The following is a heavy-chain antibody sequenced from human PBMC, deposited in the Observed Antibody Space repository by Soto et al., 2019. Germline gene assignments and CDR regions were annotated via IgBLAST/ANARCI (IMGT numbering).Heavy chain of an antibody. CDR1: GFTFSDYY. J-gene: IGHJ4*02. D-gene: IGHD5-12*01. Sequence: QVQLVESGGGLVKPGGSLRLSCAASGFTFSDYYMSWISQAPGKGLEWVSYISSSSSYTNYEDSVKGRFTISRDNAKNSLYLQMNSLRAEDTAVYYCARDHHRYSGYDYVDYWGQGTLVTVSS. V-gene: IGHV3-11*05. CDR3: ARDHHRYSGYDYVDY. CDR2: ISSSSSYT.